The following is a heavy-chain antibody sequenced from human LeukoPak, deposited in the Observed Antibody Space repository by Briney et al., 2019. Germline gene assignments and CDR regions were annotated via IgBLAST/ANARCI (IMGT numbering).Heavy chain of an antibody. CDR3: VANGYYCLDA. CDR1: GGSISSSTNW. D-gene: IGHD2-8*01. CDR2: IYRSGGT. J-gene: IGHJ6*03. V-gene: IGHV4-4*02. Sequence: SETPSLTCAVSGGSISSSTNWWSWVRQPPGKGLEWIGEIYRSGGTNYNPPLKSRITISVDKSQNQFSLRVNSLAAADTAVYYCVANGYYCLDAWGKGTTVTVSS.